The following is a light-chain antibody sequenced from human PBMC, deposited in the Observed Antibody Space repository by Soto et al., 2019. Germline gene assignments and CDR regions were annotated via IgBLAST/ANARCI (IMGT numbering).Light chain of an antibody. CDR3: LLSYGGGGAQLV. CDR1: TGAVTSGYY. V-gene: IGLV7-43*01. J-gene: IGLJ3*02. Sequence: QAVVTQEPSLTVSPGGTVTLTCASSTGAVTSGYYPNWFQQKPGQAPRALIYSTSKKHSWTPARFSGSLLGGKAALTLSGVQPQDEAEYYCLLSYGGGGAQLVFGGGTKLTVL. CDR2: STS.